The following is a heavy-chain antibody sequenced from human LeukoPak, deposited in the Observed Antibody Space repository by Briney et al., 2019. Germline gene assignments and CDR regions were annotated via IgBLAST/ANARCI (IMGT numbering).Heavy chain of an antibody. CDR2: IYYSGST. CDR3: ARGYSSSTRWFDP. Sequence: SETLSLTCTVSGGSINSGGYYWSWIRQHPGKGLEWIGHIYYSGSTYYNPSLKSRVTISVDTSKNQFSLKLSSVTAADTAVYYCARGYSSSTRWFDPWGQGTLVTVSS. D-gene: IGHD6-6*01. V-gene: IGHV4-31*03. J-gene: IGHJ5*02. CDR1: GGSINSGGYY.